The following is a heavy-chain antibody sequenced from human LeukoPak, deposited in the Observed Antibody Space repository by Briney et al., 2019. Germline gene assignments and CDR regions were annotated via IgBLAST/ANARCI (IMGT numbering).Heavy chain of an antibody. Sequence: ASVKVSCKASGYTFTGYYMHWVRQAPGQGLEWMGWINPNSAGTNYAQKFQGRVTMTRDTSISTAYMELSRLRSDDTAVYYCARAGWGGSSYYYYGMDVWGQGTTVTVSS. D-gene: IGHD3-10*01. V-gene: IGHV1-2*02. CDR1: GYTFTGYY. CDR2: INPNSAGT. J-gene: IGHJ6*02. CDR3: ARAGWGGSSYYYYGMDV.